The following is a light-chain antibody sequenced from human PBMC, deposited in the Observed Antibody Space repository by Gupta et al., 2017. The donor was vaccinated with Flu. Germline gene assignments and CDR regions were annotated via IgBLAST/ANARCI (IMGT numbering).Light chain of an antibody. CDR1: ALPNQF. CDR2: KDS. J-gene: IGLJ2*01. Sequence: SYELTQPPSVSVSPGQTARITCSGDALPNQFAYWYQQKPGQAPVLVVRKDSERPSGISERFSGSSSGTTVTLTIXGXQAEDEXDYYCQSADSTETYVVFGGGTKLTVL. V-gene: IGLV3-25*03. CDR3: QSADSTETYVV.